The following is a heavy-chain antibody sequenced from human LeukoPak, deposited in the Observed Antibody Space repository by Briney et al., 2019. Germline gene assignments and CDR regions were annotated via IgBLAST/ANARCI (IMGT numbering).Heavy chain of an antibody. D-gene: IGHD3-22*01. CDR1: GFTFTKYA. Sequence: GGSLRLSCAASGFTFTKYAMSWVRQAAGKGLEWVSAIGGSGTKTFYAESVKGRFTISRDNAKNSLYLQMNSLRAEDTALYYCARAVNVYDSSGYQTWGQGTLVTVSS. J-gene: IGHJ4*02. CDR2: IGGSGTKT. V-gene: IGHV3-23*01. CDR3: ARAVNVYDSSGYQT.